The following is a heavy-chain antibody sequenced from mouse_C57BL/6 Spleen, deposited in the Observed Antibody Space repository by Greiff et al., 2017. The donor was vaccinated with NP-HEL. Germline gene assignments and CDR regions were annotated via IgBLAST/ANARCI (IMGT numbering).Heavy chain of an antibody. CDR3: ASPRLPIGYYAMDY. CDR1: GYAFSSYW. V-gene: IGHV1-80*01. Sequence: QVQLKESGAELVKPGASVKISCKASGYAFSSYWMNWVKQRPGKGLEWIGQIYPGDGDTNYNGKFKGKATLTADKSSSTAYMQLSSLTSEDSAVYFCASPRLPIGYYAMDYWGQGTSVTVSS. D-gene: IGHD2-14*01. CDR2: IYPGDGDT. J-gene: IGHJ4*01.